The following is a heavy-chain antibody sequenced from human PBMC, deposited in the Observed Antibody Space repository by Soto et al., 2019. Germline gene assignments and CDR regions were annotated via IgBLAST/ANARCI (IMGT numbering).Heavy chain of an antibody. J-gene: IGHJ5*02. CDR1: GFTFSSYA. V-gene: IGHV3-23*01. CDR3: SKKAAAGSAGVYNWFDP. D-gene: IGHD6-13*01. Sequence: EVQLLESGGGLVQPGGSLRLSCAASGFTFSSYAMSWVRQAPGKGLEWVSAISGSGGSTYYADSVKGRFTISRDNSKNTLYLQMTSLRAEDTAVYYCSKKAAAGSAGVYNWFDPWGQGTLVTVSS. CDR2: ISGSGGST.